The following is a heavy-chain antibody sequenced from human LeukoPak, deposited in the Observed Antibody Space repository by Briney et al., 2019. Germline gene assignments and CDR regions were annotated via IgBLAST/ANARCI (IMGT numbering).Heavy chain of an antibody. CDR2: ISGSGGST. J-gene: IGHJ4*02. CDR3: ARRRRPTMTTVTGGFDY. CDR1: GFTFSSYA. V-gene: IGHV3-23*01. Sequence: PGGSLRLSCAASGFTFSSYAMSWVRQAPGKGLEWVSAISGSGGSTYYADSVKGRFTISRDNSKNTLYLQMNSLRAEDTAVYYCARRRRPTMTTVTGGFDYWGQGTLVTVSS. D-gene: IGHD4-17*01.